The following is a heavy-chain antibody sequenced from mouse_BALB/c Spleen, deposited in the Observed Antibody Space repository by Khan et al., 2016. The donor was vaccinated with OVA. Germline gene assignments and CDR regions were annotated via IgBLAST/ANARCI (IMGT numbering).Heavy chain of an antibody. CDR3: SYSLLLCAMDY. J-gene: IGHJ4*01. CDR1: GFNIKDTY. D-gene: IGHD1-2*01. CDR2: IDPANGNT. V-gene: IGHV14-3*02. Sequence: VQLQQSGAALVKPGASVKLSCTVSGFNIKDTYMHWMKQRPEQGLDWIGRIDPANGNTKCDPKFQGKAIITADTSSNTAYLQLSSLTSEDTAVYYCSYSLLLCAMDYWGQGTSVTVSS.